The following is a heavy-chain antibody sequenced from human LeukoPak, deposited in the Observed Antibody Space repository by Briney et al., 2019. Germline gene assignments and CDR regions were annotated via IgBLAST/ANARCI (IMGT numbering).Heavy chain of an antibody. CDR1: GYTFTSYG. Sequence: GASVKVSCKASGYTFTSYGISWVRQAPGQGLEWMGWISAYNGNTNYAQKFQGRVTITADKSTSTAYMELSSLRSEDTAVYYCARVDNWNDGWGAFDIWGQGTMVTVSS. D-gene: IGHD1-20*01. V-gene: IGHV1-18*01. J-gene: IGHJ3*02. CDR2: ISAYNGNT. CDR3: ARVDNWNDGWGAFDI.